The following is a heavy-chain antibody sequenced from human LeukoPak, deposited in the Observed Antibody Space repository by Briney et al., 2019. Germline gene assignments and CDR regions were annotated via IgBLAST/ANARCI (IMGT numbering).Heavy chain of an antibody. CDR3: AREAQGYCSGDSCYAPFDY. CDR1: GGSISIYY. Sequence: SETLSLTCTVSGGSISIYYWSWLRQPAGKGLEWIGRIYTSGSTNYNPSLERRVTISVDKSKNQFSLKLSSVTAADTAVYYCAREAQGYCSGDSCYAPFDYWGQGTLVTVSS. V-gene: IGHV4-4*07. J-gene: IGHJ4*02. D-gene: IGHD2-15*01. CDR2: IYTSGST.